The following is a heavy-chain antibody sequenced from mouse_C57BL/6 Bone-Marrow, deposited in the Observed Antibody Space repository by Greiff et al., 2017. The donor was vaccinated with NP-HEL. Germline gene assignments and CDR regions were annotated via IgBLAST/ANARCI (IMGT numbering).Heavy chain of an antibody. CDR2: IDPSDSYT. J-gene: IGHJ2*01. CDR1: GYTFTSYW. D-gene: IGHD2-4*01. Sequence: QVQLQQPGAELVRPGTSVKLSCKASGYTFTSYWMHWVKQRPGQGLEWIGVIDPSDSYTNYNQKFKGKATLTVDTSSSTAYMQLSSLTSEDSAVYYCAREDYEPFGPGDYWGQGTTLTVSS. CDR3: AREDYEPFGPGDY. V-gene: IGHV1-59*01.